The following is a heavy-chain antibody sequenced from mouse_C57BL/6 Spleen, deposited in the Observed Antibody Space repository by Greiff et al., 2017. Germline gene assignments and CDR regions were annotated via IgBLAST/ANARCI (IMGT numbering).Heavy chain of an antibody. J-gene: IGHJ3*01. CDR3: ARVEGRYGLFAY. D-gene: IGHD1-1*02. V-gene: IGHV5-17*01. Sequence: EVKLVESGGGLVKPGGSLKLSCAASGFTFSDYGMHWVRQAPEKGLEWVAYISSGSSTIYYADTVKGRFTIARDNAKNTRFLQMTSLRSEDTAMYYCARVEGRYGLFAYWGQGTLVTVSA. CDR2: ISSGSSTI. CDR1: GFTFSDYG.